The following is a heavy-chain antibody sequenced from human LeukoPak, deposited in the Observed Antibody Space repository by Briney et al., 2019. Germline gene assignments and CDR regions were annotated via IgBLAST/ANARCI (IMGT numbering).Heavy chain of an antibody. CDR2: IYYSGST. CDR1: GGSISSSSYY. Sequence: PSETLSLTCTVSGGSISSSSYYWGWIRQPPGKGLEWIGSIYYSGSTYYNPSLKSRVTISVDTSKNQFSLKLSSVTAADTAVYYCARLNSYYDFWSGYLNMDGPWGQGTLVTVSS. V-gene: IGHV4-39*01. CDR3: ARLNSYYDFWSGYLNMDGP. D-gene: IGHD3-3*01. J-gene: IGHJ5*02.